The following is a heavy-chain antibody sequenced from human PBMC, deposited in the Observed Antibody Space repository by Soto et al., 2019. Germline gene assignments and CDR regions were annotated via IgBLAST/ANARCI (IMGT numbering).Heavy chain of an antibody. Sequence: RASVKVSCKASGGTFSSYTISWVRQAPGQGLEWMGRIIPILGIANYAQKFQGRVTITADKSTSTAYMELSSLRSEDTAVYYCATEGRARGYSGYENSYCYYMDVWGKGTTVTVSS. CDR3: ATEGRARGYSGYENSYCYYMDV. D-gene: IGHD5-12*01. CDR1: GGTFSSYT. J-gene: IGHJ6*03. CDR2: IIPILGIA. V-gene: IGHV1-69*02.